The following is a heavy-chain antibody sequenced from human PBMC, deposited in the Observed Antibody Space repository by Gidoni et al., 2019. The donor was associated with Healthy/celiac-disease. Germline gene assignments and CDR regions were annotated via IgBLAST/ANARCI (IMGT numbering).Heavy chain of an antibody. CDR3: ARASIQDIVVVVAAQYYFDY. CDR1: GGSFSGYY. D-gene: IGHD2-15*01. Sequence: QVQLQQWGAGLLKPSETLSLTCAVYGGSFSGYYWSWIRQPPGKGLEWIGEINHSGSTNYNPSLKSRVTISVDTSKNQFSLKLSSVTAADTAVYYCARASIQDIVVVVAAQYYFDYWGQGTLVTVSS. V-gene: IGHV4-34*01. CDR2: INHSGST. J-gene: IGHJ4*02.